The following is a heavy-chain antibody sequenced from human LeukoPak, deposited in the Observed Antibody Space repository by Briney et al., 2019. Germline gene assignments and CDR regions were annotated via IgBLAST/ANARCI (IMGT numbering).Heavy chain of an antibody. CDR2: IRQDGSEK. D-gene: IGHD4-17*01. J-gene: IGHJ4*02. V-gene: IGHV3-7*01. CDR3: AKRPSDYGDYVSYFDY. Sequence: GGSLRLSCATSGFSFSASWMSWVRLAPGKGLGWVAIIRQDGSEKSYVDSVKGRFTISKDNSENTLFLQMNSLRAEDTAVYYCAKRPSDYGDYVSYFDYWGQGTLVTVSS. CDR1: GFSFSASW.